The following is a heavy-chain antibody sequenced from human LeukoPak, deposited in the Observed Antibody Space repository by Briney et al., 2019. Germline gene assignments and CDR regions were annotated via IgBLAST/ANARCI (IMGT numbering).Heavy chain of an antibody. Sequence: APVKVSCKASEYTFTGYYMHWVRQAPGQGLEWMGWINVNNGGTNYAQKFQGRVTMTRDTSINTAYMELSRLRSDDTAVYYCARRDDYCSSGACYPDYWGQGTLVTVSS. D-gene: IGHD2-2*01. V-gene: IGHV1-2*02. CDR3: ARRDDYCSSGACYPDY. J-gene: IGHJ4*02. CDR2: INVNNGGT. CDR1: EYTFTGYY.